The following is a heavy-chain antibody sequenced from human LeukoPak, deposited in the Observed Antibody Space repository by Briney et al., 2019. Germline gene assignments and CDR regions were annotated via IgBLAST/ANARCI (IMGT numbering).Heavy chain of an antibody. D-gene: IGHD3-9*01. CDR2: VYYSGST. CDR3: ARHNSILTGYPFDY. Sequence: SETLSLTCTVSGGSINSYYWSWIRQPPGEGLEWIGYVYYSGSTNYNPSLKSRVTISVDTSKNQFSLNLNSVTDADTAVYYCARHNSILTGYPFDYWGQGTLVTVSS. V-gene: IGHV4-59*08. CDR1: GGSINSYY. J-gene: IGHJ4*02.